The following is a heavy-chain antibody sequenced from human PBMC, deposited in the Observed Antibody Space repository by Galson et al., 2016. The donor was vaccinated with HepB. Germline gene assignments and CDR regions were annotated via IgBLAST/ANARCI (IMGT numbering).Heavy chain of an antibody. CDR2: ISYDGSNK. Sequence: SLRLSCAASGFTFSIYAMHWVRQAPGKGLEWVAVISYDGSNKYYADSVKGRFTTSRDNSKNTLYLQMNSLRAEDTAVYYCASIAAAGYYYGMDVWGQGTTVTVSS. D-gene: IGHD6-13*01. CDR1: GFTFSIYA. J-gene: IGHJ6*02. V-gene: IGHV3-30-3*01. CDR3: ASIAAAGYYYGMDV.